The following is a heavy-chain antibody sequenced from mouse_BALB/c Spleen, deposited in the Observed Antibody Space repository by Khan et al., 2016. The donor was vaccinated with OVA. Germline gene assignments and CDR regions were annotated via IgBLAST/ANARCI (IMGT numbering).Heavy chain of an antibody. CDR1: GFTFSDYG. D-gene: IGHD3-1*01. V-gene: IGHV5-15*02. J-gene: IGHJ3*01. CDR2: ISSLAYNF. CDR3: ARGGTGGFSY. Sequence: EVELEESGGGLVQPGGSRKLSCAASGFTFSDYGMAWIRQGPGKGPEWITFISSLAYNFYYADTVKGRFTISRENAKNTLYLAMNSLRAEDTGMYCCARGGTGGFSYWGQGTLVTVSA.